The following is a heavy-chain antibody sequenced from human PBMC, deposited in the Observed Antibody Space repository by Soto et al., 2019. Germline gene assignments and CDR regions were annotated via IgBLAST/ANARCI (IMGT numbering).Heavy chain of an antibody. CDR2: IYPGDSDT. J-gene: IGHJ6*03. V-gene: IGHV5-51*01. Sequence: YWSWIRQHPGKGLEWMGIIYPGDSDTRYSPSFQGQVTISADKSISTAYLQWSSLKASDTAMNYCARQYCSSTSCQYYYYMDIWGKGTTVTVSS. CDR1: YW. CDR3: ARQYCSSTSCQYYYYMDI. D-gene: IGHD2-2*01.